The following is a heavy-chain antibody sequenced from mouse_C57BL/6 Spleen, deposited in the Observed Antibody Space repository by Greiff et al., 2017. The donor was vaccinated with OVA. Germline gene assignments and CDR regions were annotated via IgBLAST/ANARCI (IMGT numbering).Heavy chain of an antibody. Sequence: QVQLQQPGAELVKPGASVKLSCKASGYTFTSYWMHWVKQRPGRGLEWIGRIDPNSGGTKSNEKFKSKATLTVDKPSSTAYMQLSSLTSEDSAVYYCARGEITTVAWYYFDYWGQGTTLTVSS. V-gene: IGHV1-72*01. D-gene: IGHD1-1*01. CDR1: GYTFTSYW. CDR3: ARGEITTVAWYYFDY. J-gene: IGHJ2*01. CDR2: IDPNSGGT.